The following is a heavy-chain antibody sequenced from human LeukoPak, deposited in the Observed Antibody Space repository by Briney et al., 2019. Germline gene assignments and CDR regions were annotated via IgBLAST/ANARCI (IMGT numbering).Heavy chain of an antibody. J-gene: IGHJ1*01. V-gene: IGHV3-73*01. D-gene: IGHD6-19*01. CDR3: TSPQADSGATCFRH. Sequence: PGGSLRLSCAASGFTFSGSTIHWVRQASGKGLEWIGRIRSKANSYATAYAASVKGRFTISRDDAKNTAYLQMDSLKTEDTAVYYCTSPQADSGATCFRHWGQGTLVTVSS. CDR2: IRSKANSYAT. CDR1: GFTFSGST.